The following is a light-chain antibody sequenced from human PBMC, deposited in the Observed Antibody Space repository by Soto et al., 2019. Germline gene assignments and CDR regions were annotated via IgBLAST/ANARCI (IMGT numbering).Light chain of an antibody. V-gene: IGLV2-14*01. CDR1: SSDVGGYNY. Sequence: QSVLIQPPSVSGSPGQSVTISCTEASSDVGGYNYVAWYQQHPGKVPRLMIYEVSNRPSGVSNRFSGSKSGSTASLTISGLQAEDEADYYCISYTSSSASYVFGTGTKGTVL. CDR2: EVS. J-gene: IGLJ1*01. CDR3: ISYTSSSASYV.